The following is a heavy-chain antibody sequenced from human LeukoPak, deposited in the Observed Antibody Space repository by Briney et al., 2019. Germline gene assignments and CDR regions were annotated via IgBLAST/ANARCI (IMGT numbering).Heavy chain of an antibody. CDR1: GFTFSTYA. D-gene: IGHD1-26*01. CDR2: ISGSGGGT. Sequence: GGSLRLSCAASGFTFSTYAMSWVRQAPGKGLEWVSLISGSGGGTYYANSVKGRFTISRDNSKNTLYLQMDSLRTEDTAVYYCAKERATTTTFDYWGQGTLITVSS. V-gene: IGHV3-23*01. J-gene: IGHJ4*02. CDR3: AKERATTTTFDY.